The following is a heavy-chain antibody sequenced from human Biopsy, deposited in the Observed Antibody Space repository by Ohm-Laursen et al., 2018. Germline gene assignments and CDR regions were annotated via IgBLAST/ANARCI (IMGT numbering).Heavy chain of an antibody. J-gene: IGHJ2*01. V-gene: IGHV3-21*06. D-gene: IGHD2-2*01. Sequence: GSLRLSCTASVFALSGYAMYWVRPAPGTGLEWVSSISASSTYIPYADSVKDRLTAARDNPKNSLYLQMHSLTAADTATYYCATEVLPPSVGGRWHFELWGRGTLVTVSS. CDR1: VFALSGYA. CDR3: ATEVLPPSVGGRWHFEL. CDR2: ISASSTYI.